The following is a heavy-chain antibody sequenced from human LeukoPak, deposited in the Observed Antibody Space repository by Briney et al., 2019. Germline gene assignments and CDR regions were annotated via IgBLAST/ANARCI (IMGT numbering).Heavy chain of an antibody. J-gene: IGHJ4*02. Sequence: GGSLRLSCAASGFTFNNYGMHWVSQAPGKGLEWVAVISYDGRNKHYPDSVKGRFPISRDITTDTLWLQMDSLRTEDTAVYYCAKGPLRGTAAAIDYWGQGTLVTVSS. V-gene: IGHV3-30*18. CDR3: AKGPLRGTAAAIDY. CDR2: ISYDGRNK. D-gene: IGHD2-2*01. CDR1: GFTFNNYG.